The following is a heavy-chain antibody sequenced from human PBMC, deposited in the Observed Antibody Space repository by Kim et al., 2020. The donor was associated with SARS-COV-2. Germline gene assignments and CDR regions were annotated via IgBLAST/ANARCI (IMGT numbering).Heavy chain of an antibody. D-gene: IGHD3-10*02. Sequence: GSLRLSCVASAFTFKTYAMSWVRQAPGKGLEWVSSIYSDSSGTFYADSVKGRFTISRDNSKSTLYLQVNSLTADDTALYYCARAGLDGHFYVGYFDYWGRGTLVTVSS. V-gene: IGHV3-23*03. CDR1: AFTFKTYA. CDR3: ARAGLDGHFYVGYFDY. J-gene: IGHJ4*02. CDR2: IYSDSSGT.